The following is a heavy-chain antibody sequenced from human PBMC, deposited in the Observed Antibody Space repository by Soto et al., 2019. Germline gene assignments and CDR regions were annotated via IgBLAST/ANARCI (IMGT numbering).Heavy chain of an antibody. CDR3: ASKYSTSSDYYYGMDV. CDR2: IYYSGST. Sequence: QVQLQDSGPGLVKPSQTLSLTCTVSGGSISSGDYYWSWIRQPPGKGLEWIGYIYYSGSTDYNPSLKSRVTISLDTSMNQFSLKLSSVTAADTAVYYCASKYSTSSDYYYGMDVWGQGTTVTVSS. CDR1: GGSISSGDYY. D-gene: IGHD6-6*01. V-gene: IGHV4-30-4*01. J-gene: IGHJ6*02.